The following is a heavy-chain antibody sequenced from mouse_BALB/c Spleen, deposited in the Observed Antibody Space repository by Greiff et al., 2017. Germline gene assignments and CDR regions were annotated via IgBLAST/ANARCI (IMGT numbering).Heavy chain of an antibody. CDR1: GYSITSDYA. CDR2: ISYSGST. J-gene: IGHJ2*01. D-gene: IGHD1-2*01. Sequence: EVQLQESGPGLVKPSQSLSLTCTVTGYSITSDYAWNWIRQFPGNKLEWMGYISYSGSTSYNPSLKSRISITRDTSKNQFFLQLNSVTTEDTATYYCAITTAIYFDYWGQGTTLTVSS. V-gene: IGHV3-2*02. CDR3: AITTAIYFDY.